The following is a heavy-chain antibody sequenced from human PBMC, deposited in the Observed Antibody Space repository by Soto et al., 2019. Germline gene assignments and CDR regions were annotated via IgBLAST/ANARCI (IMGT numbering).Heavy chain of an antibody. V-gene: IGHV1-69*01. CDR2: IIPIFGTA. CDR3: AWGSIVVVVAATPWGMDV. J-gene: IGHJ6*02. D-gene: IGHD2-15*01. CDR1: GGTFSSYA. Sequence: QVQLVQSGAEVKKPGSSVKVSCKASGGTFSSYAISCVRQAPGQGLEWMGGIIPIFGTANYAQKFQGRVTITADESTSTAYMELSSLRSEDTAVYYCAWGSIVVVVAATPWGMDVWGQGTTVTVSS.